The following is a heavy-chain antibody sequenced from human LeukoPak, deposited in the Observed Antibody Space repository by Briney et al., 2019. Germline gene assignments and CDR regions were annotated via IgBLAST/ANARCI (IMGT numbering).Heavy chain of an antibody. CDR1: GFTFSSYS. CDR3: ARASYGTPVRIDY. J-gene: IGHJ4*02. V-gene: IGHV3-48*01. Sequence: GGSLRLSCAASGFTFSSYSMNWVRQAPGKGLEWVSYISSSSSTIYYADSVKGRFTISRDNSKNTGYLQMNSLRADDTAVYYCARASYGTPVRIDYWGQGTLVTVSS. D-gene: IGHD4-17*01. CDR2: ISSSSSTI.